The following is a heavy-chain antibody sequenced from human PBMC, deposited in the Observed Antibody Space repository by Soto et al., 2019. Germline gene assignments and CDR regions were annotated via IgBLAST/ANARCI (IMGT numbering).Heavy chain of an antibody. D-gene: IGHD4-4*01. J-gene: IGHJ4*02. V-gene: IGHV3-30*03. CDR1: GFTFSSYG. CDR3: AREAGKVSFDY. Sequence: QVHLVQSGGGVVQPGRSLRLSCAVSGFTFSSYGMHWVRQAPGKGLEWVAVISYDGNNKYYTDSVKGRFTISRDNSKNTLYLQTNFLRTEDTAVYYCAREAGKVSFDYWGQGNLVTVSS. CDR2: ISYDGNNK.